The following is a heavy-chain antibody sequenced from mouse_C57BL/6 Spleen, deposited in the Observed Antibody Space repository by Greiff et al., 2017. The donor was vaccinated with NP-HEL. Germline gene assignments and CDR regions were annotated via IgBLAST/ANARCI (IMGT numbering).Heavy chain of an antibody. CDR3: ARGGPYYFDY. V-gene: IGHV1-82*01. Sequence: QVQLQQSGPELVKPGASVKISCKASGYAFSSSWMNWVKQRPGKGLEWIGRIYPGDGDTNYNGKFKGKATLTADKSSSTASMQLSSLTSEDSAVYFCARGGPYYFDYWGQGTTLTVSS. J-gene: IGHJ2*01. CDR1: GYAFSSSW. D-gene: IGHD1-1*02. CDR2: IYPGDGDT.